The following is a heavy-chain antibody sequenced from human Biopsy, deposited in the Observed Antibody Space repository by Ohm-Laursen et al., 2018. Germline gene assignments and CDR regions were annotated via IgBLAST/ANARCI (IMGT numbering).Heavy chain of an antibody. CDR1: GGSISSDW. Sequence: TLSLTCTVSGGSISSDWWSWIRQTPGKGLEWIGYVYYRGTTTYNPSLRSRVTISVDTSMNQISLRLQSVTAADTAIYYCTRATNSTGWPYYYFYGMDIWGQGTTVTVSS. CDR3: TRATNSTGWPYYYFYGMDI. CDR2: VYYRGTT. D-gene: IGHD2/OR15-2a*01. J-gene: IGHJ6*02. V-gene: IGHV4-59*01.